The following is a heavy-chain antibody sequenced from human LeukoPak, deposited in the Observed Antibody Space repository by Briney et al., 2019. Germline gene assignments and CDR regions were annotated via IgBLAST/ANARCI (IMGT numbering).Heavy chain of an antibody. CDR3: ARAPRRGYSGYVPFDY. J-gene: IGHJ4*02. V-gene: IGHV4-34*01. D-gene: IGHD5-12*01. Sequence: SETLSLTCAVSGGSFSGYYWSWIRQPPGKGLEWIGEINNSGSTNYNPPLKSRVTISVDTSKNQFSLKLSSVTAAGTAVYYCARAPRRGYSGYVPFDYWGQGTLVTVSS. CDR1: GGSFSGYY. CDR2: INNSGST.